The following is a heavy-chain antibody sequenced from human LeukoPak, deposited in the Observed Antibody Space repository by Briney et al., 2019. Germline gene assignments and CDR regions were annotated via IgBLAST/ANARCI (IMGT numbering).Heavy chain of an antibody. Sequence: GGSLRLSCAASGFTFSSYAMSWVRQAPGKGLEWVSAISGSGGSTYYADSVKGRFTISRDNSKNTLYLQMNSLRAEDTAVYYCAKGYPNHYDSSGYYEGGVFDYWGQGTLVTVSS. CDR2: ISGSGGST. D-gene: IGHD3-22*01. V-gene: IGHV3-23*01. CDR1: GFTFSSYA. J-gene: IGHJ4*02. CDR3: AKGYPNHYDSSGYYEGGVFDY.